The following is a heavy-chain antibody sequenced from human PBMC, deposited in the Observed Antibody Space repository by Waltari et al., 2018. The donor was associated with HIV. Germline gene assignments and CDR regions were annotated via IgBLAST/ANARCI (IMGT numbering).Heavy chain of an antibody. V-gene: IGHV3-21*04. CDR1: GFGFRDYT. J-gene: IGHJ2*01. D-gene: IGHD3-10*01. Sequence: VYLVESGGGLVKPGGSLNLSCDGSGFGFRDYTMNWVRQAPGKGLEWVSSVSQKGDYVYYTDAMKGRLSITRDNSKNLMFLEMTRLRPEDSATYFCTTLADTTMGRDWYFDLWGRGVWVIVST. CDR2: VSQKGDYV. CDR3: TTLADTTMGRDWYFDL.